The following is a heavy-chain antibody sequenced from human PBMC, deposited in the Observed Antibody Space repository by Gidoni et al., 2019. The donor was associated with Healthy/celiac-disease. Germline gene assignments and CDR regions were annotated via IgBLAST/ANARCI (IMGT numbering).Heavy chain of an antibody. CDR1: GFTFSSYA. V-gene: IGHV3-30*04. J-gene: IGHJ4*02. CDR3: ASLQLGDY. D-gene: IGHD5-18*01. CDR2: ISYDGSNK. Sequence: QVQLAVSGGGAVQPGSSMRRSCAASGFTFSSYAMHWVRQAPGKGLEWVAVISYDGSNKYYADSVKGRFTISRDNSKNTLYLQMNSLRAEDTAVYYCASLQLGDYWGQGTLVTVSS.